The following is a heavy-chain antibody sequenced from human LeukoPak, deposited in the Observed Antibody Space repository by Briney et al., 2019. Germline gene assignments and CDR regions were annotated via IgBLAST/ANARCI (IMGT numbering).Heavy chain of an antibody. Sequence: SETLSLTCAVYGGSFSGYYWSWIRQPPGKGLEWIGEINHSGSTNYNPSLKSRVTISVDTSKNQFSLKLSSVTAADTAVYYCARGGFGVVIFFDYWGQGILVTVSS. V-gene: IGHV4-34*01. CDR3: ARGGFGVVIFFDY. D-gene: IGHD3-3*01. CDR2: INHSGST. J-gene: IGHJ4*02. CDR1: GGSFSGYY.